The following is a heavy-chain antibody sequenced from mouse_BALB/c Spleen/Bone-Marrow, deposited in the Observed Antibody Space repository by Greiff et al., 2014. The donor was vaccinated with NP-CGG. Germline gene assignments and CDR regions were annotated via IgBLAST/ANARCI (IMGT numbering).Heavy chain of an antibody. CDR1: GSSLTSYG. J-gene: IGHJ4*01. CDR3: ARHGNYAMDY. V-gene: IGHV2-6-1*01. Sequence: VKLEESGPGLVAPSQSLSITCTISGSSLTSYGVHWVRQPPGKGLEWLVVIWSDGSTTYNSALKSRLSISKDNSKSQVFLKMNSLQTDDTAMYYCARHGNYAMDYWGQGTSVTVSS. CDR2: IWSDGST. D-gene: IGHD1-1*02.